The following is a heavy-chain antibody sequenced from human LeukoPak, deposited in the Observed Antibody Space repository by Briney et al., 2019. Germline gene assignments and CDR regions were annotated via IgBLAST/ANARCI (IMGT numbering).Heavy chain of an antibody. V-gene: IGHV3-23*01. Sequence: GGSLRLSCAASGFTFSSYAMSWVRQAPGKGLEWVSAISGSGGSTYHADSVKGRFTISRDNSKNTLYLQMNSLRAEDTAVYYCAKSIQLWLSYGMDVWGQGTTVTVSS. CDR2: ISGSGGST. J-gene: IGHJ6*02. CDR3: AKSIQLWLSYGMDV. CDR1: GFTFSSYA. D-gene: IGHD5-18*01.